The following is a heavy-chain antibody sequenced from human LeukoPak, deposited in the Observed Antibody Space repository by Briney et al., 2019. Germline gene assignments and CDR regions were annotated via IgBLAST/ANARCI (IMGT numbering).Heavy chain of an antibody. CDR2: IIPIVGTT. Sequence: SVKVSCKASGGTFSSYAFSWVRQAPGQGLEWMGGIIPIVGTTNYAQMFQGRVTITADESTSTAYMELSSLRSEDTAVYYCATFGGYYFDFWGQGTLVTVSS. J-gene: IGHJ4*02. V-gene: IGHV1-69*13. D-gene: IGHD3-10*01. CDR1: GGTFSSYA. CDR3: ATFGGYYFDF.